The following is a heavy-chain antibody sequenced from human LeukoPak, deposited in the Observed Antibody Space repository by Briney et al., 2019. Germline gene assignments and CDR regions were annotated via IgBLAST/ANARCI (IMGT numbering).Heavy chain of an antibody. Sequence: GGSLRLSCAASGFTFSSNGMSWVRQVTGKGLGWVSSITGSGGGTFYADSVKGRFTISRDNSNNMVYLQMNSLRAEDTAVYYCAKRSSGYFFDYWGLGTLVTVSS. V-gene: IGHV3-23*01. CDR1: GFTFSSNG. CDR3: AKRSSGYFFDY. D-gene: IGHD5/OR15-5a*01. J-gene: IGHJ4*02. CDR2: ITGSGGGT.